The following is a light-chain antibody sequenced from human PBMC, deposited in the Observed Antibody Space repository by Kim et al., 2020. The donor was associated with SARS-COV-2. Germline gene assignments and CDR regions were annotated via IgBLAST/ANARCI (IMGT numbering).Light chain of an antibody. CDR2: GAS. Sequence: VCPGERATLSCRASQSVTFNLAWYQQKPGQAPRLLIYGASTRATGIPARFSGSGSGTEFTLTISSLQSEDFAVYYCQQYNNWPLYTFGQGTKLEI. V-gene: IGKV3-15*01. CDR1: QSVTFN. CDR3: QQYNNWPLYT. J-gene: IGKJ2*01.